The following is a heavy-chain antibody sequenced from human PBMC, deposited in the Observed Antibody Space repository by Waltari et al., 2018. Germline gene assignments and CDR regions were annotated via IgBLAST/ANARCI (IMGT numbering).Heavy chain of an antibody. V-gene: IGHV4-34*01. CDR2: INHSGNI. CDR1: GGSFRGYY. J-gene: IGHJ6*02. CDR3: VRLEDCTGPGGNCYSGELFALDV. D-gene: IGHD2-15*01. Sequence: QVQLQQWGAGQLQPSETLSLSCAVFGGSFRGYYWGWVRQARGKGLEWIGEINHSGNINSNPSLRSRLTMSVDTSNTQLSLKLNSVTAADTAVYYCVRLEDCTGPGGNCYSGELFALDVWGQGTTVTVSS.